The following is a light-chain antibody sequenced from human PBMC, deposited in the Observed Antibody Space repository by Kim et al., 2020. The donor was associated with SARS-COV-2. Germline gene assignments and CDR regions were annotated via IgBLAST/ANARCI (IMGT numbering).Light chain of an antibody. CDR2: AAS. V-gene: IGKV1-39*01. CDR1: QSISNY. Sequence: SAFVGDRVTITCRASQSISNYLNWYQQKPGKAPKLLIYAASSLQSGVPSRFSGIGSGTDFTLTIRSLQPEDFATYYCQQSYSTPYTFGQGTKLEI. J-gene: IGKJ2*01. CDR3: QQSYSTPYT.